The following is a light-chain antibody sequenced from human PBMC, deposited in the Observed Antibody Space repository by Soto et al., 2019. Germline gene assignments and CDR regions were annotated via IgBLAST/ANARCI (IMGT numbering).Light chain of an antibody. V-gene: IGKV1-5*01. CDR2: DAS. Sequence: DMQMTQYPSTLSASVGERVTITCRASQSISSWLAWYQQKAGKAPKPLIYDASTLESGVPSRFSGSGSGTEFTLTITSLQPDDFATYYCQQYNTYPETFGQGTKVDIK. CDR1: QSISSW. CDR3: QQYNTYPET. J-gene: IGKJ1*01.